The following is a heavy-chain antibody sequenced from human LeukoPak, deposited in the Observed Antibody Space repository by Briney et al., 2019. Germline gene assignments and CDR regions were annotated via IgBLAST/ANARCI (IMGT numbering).Heavy chain of an antibody. V-gene: IGHV3-74*01. Sequence: GGSLRLSCAASGFTFNNYWMHWVRQPPGKGLVWVSHINPDGSDTSYADPVKGRFTISRDNAENTLFLHMNSLTAEDTAVYYCARHTGYSSSWSQNWGQGTLVTVSS. CDR1: GFTFNNYW. J-gene: IGHJ4*02. CDR2: INPDGSDT. CDR3: ARHTGYSSSWSQN. D-gene: IGHD6-13*01.